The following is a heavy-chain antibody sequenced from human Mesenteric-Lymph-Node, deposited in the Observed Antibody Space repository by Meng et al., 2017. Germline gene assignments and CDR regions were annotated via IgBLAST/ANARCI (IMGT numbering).Heavy chain of an antibody. V-gene: IGHV3-23*01. CDR3: ASSLESN. D-gene: IGHD3-3*01. CDR1: GFTFSSYA. J-gene: IGHJ4*02. Sequence: GESLKISCAASGFTFSSYAMSWVRQAPGKGLEWVSAISGSGGSTYYPDSVKGRFTISRDNSKNTVYLQMNSLRAEDTAVYHCASSLESNWGQGTLVTVSS. CDR2: ISGSGGST.